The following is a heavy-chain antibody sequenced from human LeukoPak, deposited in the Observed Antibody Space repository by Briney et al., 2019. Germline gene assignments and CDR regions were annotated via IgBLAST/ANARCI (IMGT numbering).Heavy chain of an antibody. CDR1: GYTFTGYY. J-gene: IGHJ4*02. CDR3: ARGGAYNWNFAYYFDY. D-gene: IGHD1-7*01. Sequence: ASVKVSCKASGYTFTGYYMHWVRQAPGQGLEWMGWINPNSGGTNYVQKFQGWVTMTRDTSISTAYMELSRLRSDDTAVYYCARGGAYNWNFAYYFDYWGQGTLVTVSS. CDR2: INPNSGGT. V-gene: IGHV1-2*04.